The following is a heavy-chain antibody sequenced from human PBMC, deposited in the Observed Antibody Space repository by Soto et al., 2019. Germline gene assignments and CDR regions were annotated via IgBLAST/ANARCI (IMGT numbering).Heavy chain of an antibody. Sequence: GGSLRLSCAASAFTYSSYEMNWVRQAPGKGLEWDSYISSSVSTIYYADSVKGRFTISRDNAKNSLYLQMNSLRAEDTAVYYCARALSTPPPYYYGMDVWGQGTTVTVSS. CDR1: AFTYSSYE. CDR3: ARALSTPPPYYYGMDV. V-gene: IGHV3-48*03. CDR2: ISSSVSTI. J-gene: IGHJ6*02.